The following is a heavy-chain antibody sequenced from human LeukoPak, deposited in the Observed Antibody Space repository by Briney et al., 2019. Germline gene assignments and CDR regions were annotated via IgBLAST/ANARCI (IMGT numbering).Heavy chain of an antibody. CDR2: IYYSGST. V-gene: IGHV4-38-2*02. J-gene: IGHJ4*02. CDR1: GYSISSAVY. Sequence: SETLSLTCTVSGYSISSAVYWGWIRQPPEKGLEWIGYIYYSGSTNYNPSLKSRVTISVDTSKNQFSLKLTSVTAADTAVYYCARPKYCSSTSCYGFDYWGQGTLVTVSS. CDR3: ARPKYCSSTSCYGFDY. D-gene: IGHD2-2*01.